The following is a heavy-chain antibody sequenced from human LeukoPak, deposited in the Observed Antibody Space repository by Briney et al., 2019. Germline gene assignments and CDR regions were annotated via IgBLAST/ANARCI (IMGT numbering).Heavy chain of an antibody. V-gene: IGHV3-9*01. Sequence: GGSLRLSCAASGLTFHDFAIHWVQQAPGKGLEWVSGISWNSGSISYADSVKGRFTISRDNAKNSPFLQMTSLRAEDTALYYCAKELYSTTYGFPFDYWGQGTLVTVSS. CDR1: GLTFHDFA. D-gene: IGHD3-10*01. CDR2: ISWNSGSI. CDR3: AKELYSTTYGFPFDY. J-gene: IGHJ4*02.